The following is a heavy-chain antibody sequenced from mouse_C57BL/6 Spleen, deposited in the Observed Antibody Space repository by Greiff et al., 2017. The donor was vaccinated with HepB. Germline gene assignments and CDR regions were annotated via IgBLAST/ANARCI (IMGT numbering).Heavy chain of an antibody. J-gene: IGHJ4*01. CDR2: ISYDGSN. V-gene: IGHV3-6*01. D-gene: IGHD1-1*01. CDR1: GYSITSGYY. Sequence: DVKLVESGPGLVKPSQSLSLTCSVTGYSITSGYYWNWIRQFPGNKLEWMGYISYDGSNNYNPSLKNRISITRDTSKNQFFLKLNSVTTEDTATYYCARERVLRMDYWGQGTSVTVSS. CDR3: ARERVLRMDY.